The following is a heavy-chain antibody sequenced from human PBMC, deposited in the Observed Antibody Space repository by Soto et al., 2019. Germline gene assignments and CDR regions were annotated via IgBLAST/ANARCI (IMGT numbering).Heavy chain of an antibody. V-gene: IGHV1-69*04. CDR1: VCTFSSYT. CDR2: IIPILGIA. Sequence: GASVKVSCKSSVCTFSSYTIRWVRQAPGQGLEWMGRIIPILGIANYAQKFQGRVTITADKSTSTAYMELSSLRSEDTAVYYCARDPGIAVAGRITHFDYWGQGTLVTVSS. CDR3: ARDPGIAVAGRITHFDY. D-gene: IGHD6-19*01. J-gene: IGHJ4*02.